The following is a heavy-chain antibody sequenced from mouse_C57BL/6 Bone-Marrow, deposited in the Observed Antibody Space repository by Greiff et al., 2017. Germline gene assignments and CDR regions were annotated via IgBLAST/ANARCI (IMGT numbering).Heavy chain of an antibody. J-gene: IGHJ1*03. Sequence: EVQVVESGGDLVKPGGSLKLSCAASGFTFSSYGMSWVHQTPDKRLEWVATISSGGSYTYYPDSVKGRFTISRDNAKNTLYLQMSSLKSEDTAMYYCARGITGGNYRWYFDVWGTGTTVTVSS. V-gene: IGHV5-6*01. D-gene: IGHD1-1*02. CDR1: GFTFSSYG. CDR2: ISSGGSYT. CDR3: ARGITGGNYRWYFDV.